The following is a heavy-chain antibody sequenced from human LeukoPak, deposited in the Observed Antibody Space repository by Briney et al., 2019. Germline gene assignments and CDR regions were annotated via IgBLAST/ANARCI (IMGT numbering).Heavy chain of an antibody. CDR3: AGTRGEYYFDY. CDR1: GDSISNSY. J-gene: IGHJ4*02. V-gene: IGHV4-59*08. CDR2: IYYSGST. D-gene: IGHD1-7*01. Sequence: SSETLSLTCTVSGDSISNSYWSWIRQPPGKGLEWIGYIYYSGSTYYNPSLKSRVTISVDTSKNQFSLKLSSVTAADTAVYYCAGTRGEYYFDYWGQGTLVTVSS.